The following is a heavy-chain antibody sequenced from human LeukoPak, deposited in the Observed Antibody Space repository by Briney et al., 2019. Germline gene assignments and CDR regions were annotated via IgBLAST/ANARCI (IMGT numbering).Heavy chain of an antibody. CDR3: ARAHLVGYYYDSSGYYDY. V-gene: IGHV4-34*01. CDR1: GGSFSGYY. Sequence: PSETLSLTCAVYGGSFSGYYWSWIRQPPGKGLEWIGEINHSGSTNYNPSLKSRVTISVDTSKNQFSLKLSSVTAADTAVYYCARAHLVGYYYDSSGYYDYWGQGTLVTVSS. D-gene: IGHD3-22*01. CDR2: INHSGST. J-gene: IGHJ4*02.